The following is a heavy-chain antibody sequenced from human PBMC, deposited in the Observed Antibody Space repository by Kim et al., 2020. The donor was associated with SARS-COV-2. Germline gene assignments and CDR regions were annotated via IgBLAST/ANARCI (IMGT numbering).Heavy chain of an antibody. CDR3: ARARGGSGSYLRPHNWFDP. V-gene: IGHV1-69*13. J-gene: IGHJ5*02. Sequence: SVKVSCKASGGTFSSYAISWVRQAPGQGLEWMGGIIPIFGTANYAQKFQGRVTITADESTSTAYMELSSLRSEDTAVYYCARARGGSGSYLRPHNWFDPWGQGTLVTVSS. CDR2: IIPIFGTA. CDR1: GGTFSSYA. D-gene: IGHD3-10*01.